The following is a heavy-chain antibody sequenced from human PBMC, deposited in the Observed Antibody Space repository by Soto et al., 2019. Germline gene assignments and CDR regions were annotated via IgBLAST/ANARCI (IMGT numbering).Heavy chain of an antibody. CDR3: ARAIGSDWNYYGSGTLWYWFDP. Sequence: QVQLQESGPGLVKPSETLSLTCTVSGGSISSYYWSWIRQPPGKGLEWIGYIYYSGSTNYNPSLKGRVTISVDTSKTPFSLTLSSVTAADTAVYYCARAIGSDWNYYGSGTLWYWFDPWGQGTLVTVSS. V-gene: IGHV4-59*01. CDR2: IYYSGST. J-gene: IGHJ5*02. D-gene: IGHD3-10*01. CDR1: GGSISSYY.